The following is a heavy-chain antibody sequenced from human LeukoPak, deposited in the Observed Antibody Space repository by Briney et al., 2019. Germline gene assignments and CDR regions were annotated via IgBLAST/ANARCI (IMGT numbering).Heavy chain of an antibody. CDR3: ASSHRIPHCSSSSCQSSGFDY. CDR2: ISAYNGNT. Sequence: VASVKVSCKASGYTFTSYGISWVRQAPGQGLEWMGWISAYNGNTNYAEKLQGRVTMTTDTSTSTAYMELRSLRSDDTAVYYCASSHRIPHCSSSSCQSSGFDYWGQGTLVTVSS. J-gene: IGHJ4*02. D-gene: IGHD2-2*01. CDR1: GYTFTSYG. V-gene: IGHV1-18*04.